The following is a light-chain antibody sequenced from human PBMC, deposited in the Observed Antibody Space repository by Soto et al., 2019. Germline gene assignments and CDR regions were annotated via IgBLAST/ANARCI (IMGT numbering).Light chain of an antibody. CDR3: QQYRNWPYT. J-gene: IGKJ2*01. V-gene: IGKV3-15*01. CDR1: QTVSSN. CDR2: GAS. Sequence: EIVMTQSPATLSVSPGERASFSCRASQTVSSNLAWHQQKPGQAPRLLIYGASTRATGIPARFSGSGSGTEYTLTISSLQYEDFAVYYCQQYRNWPYTFGQGIKLEIK.